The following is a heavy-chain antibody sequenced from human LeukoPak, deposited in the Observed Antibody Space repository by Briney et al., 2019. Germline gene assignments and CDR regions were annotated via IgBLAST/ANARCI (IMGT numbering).Heavy chain of an antibody. Sequence: GGSLRLSCAASGFTFSSYEMNWVRQAPGKGLEWVSYISSSGSTIYYADSVKGRFTISRDNAKNSLYLQMNSPRAEDTAVYYCASQKGRIAVAVDYWGQGTLVTVSS. CDR2: ISSSGSTI. CDR3: ASQKGRIAVAVDY. CDR1: GFTFSSYE. D-gene: IGHD6-19*01. J-gene: IGHJ4*02. V-gene: IGHV3-48*03.